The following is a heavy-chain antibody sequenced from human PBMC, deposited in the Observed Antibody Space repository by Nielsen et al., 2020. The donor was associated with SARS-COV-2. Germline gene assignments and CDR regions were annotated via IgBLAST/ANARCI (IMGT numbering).Heavy chain of an antibody. D-gene: IGHD5-24*01. CDR1: GGSISSGGYY. V-gene: IGHV4-39*07. CDR3: ARGGGYKLY. CDR2: INHSGST. Sequence: GSLRLSCTVSGGSISSGGYYWSWIRQPPGKGLEWIGEINHSGSTNYNPSLKSRVTISVDTSKNQFSLKLSSVTAADTAVYYCARGGGYKLYWGQGTLVTVSS. J-gene: IGHJ4*02.